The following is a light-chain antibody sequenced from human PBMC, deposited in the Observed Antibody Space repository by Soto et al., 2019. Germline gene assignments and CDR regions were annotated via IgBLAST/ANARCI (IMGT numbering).Light chain of an antibody. V-gene: IGLV1-44*01. CDR1: SSHIGSHV. CDR3: AVWDDSLDGWV. J-gene: IGLJ3*02. Sequence: QSVLTQPPSASGTPGQMVTISRSGSSSHIGSHVVYWYQQLAGTAPKRLMYNNNQRPSGVPDRLSGSKSGTSASLAISGLQYEDESDYYCAVWDDSLDGWVFGGGTKLTVL. CDR2: NNN.